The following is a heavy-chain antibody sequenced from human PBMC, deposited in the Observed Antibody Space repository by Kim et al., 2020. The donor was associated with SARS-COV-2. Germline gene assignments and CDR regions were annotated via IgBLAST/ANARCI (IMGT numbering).Heavy chain of an antibody. V-gene: IGHV4-31*03. CDR3: ARDSPGYCSGGSCYPGWFDP. CDR1: GGSISSGGYY. J-gene: IGHJ5*02. Sequence: SETLSLTCTVSGGSISSGGYYWSWIRQHPGKGLEWIGYIYYSGSTYYNPSLKSRVTISVDTSKNQFSLKLSSVTAADTAVYYCARDSPGYCSGGSCYPGWFDPWGQGTLVTVSS. CDR2: IYYSGST. D-gene: IGHD2-15*01.